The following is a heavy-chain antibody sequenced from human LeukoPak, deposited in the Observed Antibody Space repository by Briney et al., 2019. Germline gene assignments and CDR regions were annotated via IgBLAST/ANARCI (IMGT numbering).Heavy chain of an antibody. V-gene: IGHV4-38-2*02. D-gene: IGHD3-16*01. CDR1: GYSISSGYY. CDR2: IYHSGST. J-gene: IGHJ5*02. Sequence: SETLSLTCTVSGYSISSGYYWGWIRQPPGKGLEWIGSIYHSGSTYYNPSLKSRVTISVDTSKNQFSLRLRSVTAADTAVYYCAKEVMITFGGVRNWFDPWGQGTLVTVSS. CDR3: AKEVMITFGGVRNWFDP.